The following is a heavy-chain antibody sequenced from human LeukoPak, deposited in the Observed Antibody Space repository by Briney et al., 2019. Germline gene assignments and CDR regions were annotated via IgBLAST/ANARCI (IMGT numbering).Heavy chain of an antibody. CDR1: GGSISSYY. CDR3: ARGRIAAAGDDY. D-gene: IGHD6-13*01. J-gene: IGHJ4*02. CDR2: IYYSGST. Sequence: SETLSLTCTVSGGSISSYYWSWIRQPPGKGLEWIGYIYYSGSTNYNPSLKSRVTISVDTSKNQFSLKLSSVTAADTAVYYCARGRIAAAGDDYWGRGTLVTVSS. V-gene: IGHV4-59*01.